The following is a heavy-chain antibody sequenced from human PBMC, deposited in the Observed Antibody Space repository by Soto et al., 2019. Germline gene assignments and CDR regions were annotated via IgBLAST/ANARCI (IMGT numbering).Heavy chain of an antibody. V-gene: IGHV1-3*01. Sequence: ASLKVSCTAYVYSFSNNYVLWVRQAHAQRLEWMGCINSSNGNTNYSQKFQDRVTITRDTSTSTAYIELSSLRSEDTAVYYCAREQAYNWAPADYFAYWGQGTLVTVSS. CDR3: AREQAYNWAPADYFAY. CDR2: INSSNGNT. CDR1: VYSFSNNY. D-gene: IGHD1-1*01. J-gene: IGHJ4*02.